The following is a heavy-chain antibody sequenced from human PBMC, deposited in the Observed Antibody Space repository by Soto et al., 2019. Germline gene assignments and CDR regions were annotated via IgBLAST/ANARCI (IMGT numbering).Heavy chain of an antibody. V-gene: IGHV3-33*01. Sequence: GGSLRLSCAASGFTFSSYGMHWVRQAPGKGLEWVAVIWYDGSNKYYADSVKGRFTISRDNSKNTLYLQMNSLRAEDTAVYYCAREWDCSSTSCPIASYYYYYMDVWGKGTTVTVSS. CDR2: IWYDGSNK. CDR1: GFTFSSYG. D-gene: IGHD2-2*01. J-gene: IGHJ6*03. CDR3: AREWDCSSTSCPIASYYYYYMDV.